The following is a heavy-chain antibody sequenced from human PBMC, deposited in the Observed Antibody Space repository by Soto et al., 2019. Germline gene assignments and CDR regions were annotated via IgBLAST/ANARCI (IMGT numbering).Heavy chain of an antibody. CDR3: VNMMIARGAFDF. CDR2: ISPQGGST. V-gene: IGHV3-64D*06. Sequence: GGSLRLSCSASGFAFSSYAMHWVRQTPGKGLEYVSAISPQGGSTYYADSVKGRFTISRDDSKNTVYLQMSSLRPDDTAVYYCVNMMIARGAFDFWGKGTLVTVS. J-gene: IGHJ4*02. CDR1: GFAFSSYA. D-gene: IGHD2-21*01.